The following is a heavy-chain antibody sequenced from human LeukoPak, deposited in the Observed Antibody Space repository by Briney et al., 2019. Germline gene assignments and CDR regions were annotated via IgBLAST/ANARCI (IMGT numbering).Heavy chain of an antibody. CDR1: GYRFTSYW. CDR3: ARMGGLQH. D-gene: IGHD3-16*01. CDR2: IYPGDSQT. J-gene: IGHJ1*01. V-gene: IGHV5-51*01. Sequence: GESLKISFKGSGYRFTSYWIGWVRQMPGKGLEWMGVIYPGDSQTRYSPSFQGQVTISADKSISTAYLQWNSLKASDTAMYYCARMGGLQHWGQGTLVTVSS.